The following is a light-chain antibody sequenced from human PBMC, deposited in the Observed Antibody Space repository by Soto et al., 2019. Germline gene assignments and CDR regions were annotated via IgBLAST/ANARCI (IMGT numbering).Light chain of an antibody. CDR1: SSDVGGYNY. J-gene: IGLJ1*01. Sequence: SALTQPRSVSGSPGQSITISCTGTSSDVGGYNYVSWYRQHPGKAPKLMIYDVSKRPSGVPDRFSGSKSGNTASLTISGLRAEDEADYYCCSYAGSYTHYVFGTGTKVTVL. CDR2: DVS. CDR3: CSYAGSYTHYV. V-gene: IGLV2-11*01.